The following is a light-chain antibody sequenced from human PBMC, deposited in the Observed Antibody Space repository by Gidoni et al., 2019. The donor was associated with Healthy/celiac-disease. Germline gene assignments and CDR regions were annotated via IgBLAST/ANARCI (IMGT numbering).Light chain of an antibody. V-gene: IGKV1-5*03. J-gene: IGKJ4*01. Sequence: DIQMTQSPSTLSASVGDRVTITCRASQSISSWLAWYQQKAGKAPKLLIYKASSLESGVPSRFSGSGSGTEFTLTISSLQPDDFATYYCQQYNSPPLTFGGGTKVEIK. CDR3: QQYNSPPLT. CDR1: QSISSW. CDR2: KAS.